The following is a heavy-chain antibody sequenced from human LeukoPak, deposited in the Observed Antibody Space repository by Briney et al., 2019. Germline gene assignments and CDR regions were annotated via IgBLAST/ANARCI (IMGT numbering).Heavy chain of an antibody. CDR3: VRQDGFQLYYFDY. D-gene: IGHD2-15*01. Sequence: GESLKISCKGSGYSFTSYWIAWVRQMPGKGLEWMGIIYPGNSDTRYSPSFQGQVTISADKSFNTAYLQWSSLKASDTAIYYCVRQDGFQLYYFDYWGQGTLVAISS. CDR2: IYPGNSDT. J-gene: IGHJ4*02. V-gene: IGHV5-51*01. CDR1: GYSFTSYW.